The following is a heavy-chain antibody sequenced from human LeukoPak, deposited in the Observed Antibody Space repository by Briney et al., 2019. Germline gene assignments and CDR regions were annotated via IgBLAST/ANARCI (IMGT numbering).Heavy chain of an antibody. V-gene: IGHV3-30*02. J-gene: IGHJ4*02. CDR1: GFTFSNYG. D-gene: IGHD5-12*01. CDR2: IRYDGSNK. Sequence: GGSLRLSCAASGFTFSNYGMHWVRQAPGKGLEWVAFIRYDGSNKYYADSVKGRFTISRDNSKNTLYLQMNSLRAEDTAVYYCARWGYSGYDGRDYWGQGTLVTVSS. CDR3: ARWGYSGYDGRDY.